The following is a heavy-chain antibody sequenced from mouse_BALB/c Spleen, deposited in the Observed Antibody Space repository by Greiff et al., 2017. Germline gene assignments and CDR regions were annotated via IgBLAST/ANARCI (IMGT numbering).Heavy chain of an antibody. Sequence: QVQLKESGPGLVAPSQSLSITCTVSGFSLTSYDISWIRQPPGKGLEWLGVIWTGGGTNYNSAFMSRLSISKDNSKSQVFLKMNSLQTDDTAIYYCVRDGPSYDYDGGYAMDYWGQGTSVTVSS. CDR1: GFSLTSYD. CDR2: IWTGGGT. J-gene: IGHJ4*01. CDR3: VRDGPSYDYDGGYAMDY. D-gene: IGHD2-4*01. V-gene: IGHV2-9-2*01.